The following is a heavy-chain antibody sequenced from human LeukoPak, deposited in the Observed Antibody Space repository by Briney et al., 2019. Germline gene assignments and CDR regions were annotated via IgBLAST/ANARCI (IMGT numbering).Heavy chain of an antibody. V-gene: IGHV3-23*01. CDR3: AKEDRSSSRSYFAY. CDR1: GFAFSIYV. J-gene: IGHJ4*02. CDR2: ISGGGGGT. D-gene: IGHD6-6*01. Sequence: PGGSLRLSCAASGFAFSIYVMSWVRQAPAMGLEWVSSISGGGGGTYYADSVKGRFTISRDNAKNTLYLQMNSLRAEDTAVYYCAKEDRSSSRSYFAYGGQGALVTVSS.